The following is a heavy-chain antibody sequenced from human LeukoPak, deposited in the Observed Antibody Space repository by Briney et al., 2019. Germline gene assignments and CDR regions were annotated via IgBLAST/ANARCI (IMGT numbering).Heavy chain of an antibody. D-gene: IGHD1-14*01. J-gene: IGHJ4*02. CDR3: ARGAPELDY. CDR2: ISGSGGST. CDR1: GFTFSSYG. V-gene: IGHV3-23*01. Sequence: PGGSLRPSCAASGFTFSSYGMSWVRRAPGKGLEWVSAISGSGGSTYYADSVKGRFTISRDNAKNSLHLQMNSLRAEDTAVYYCARGAPELDYWGQGTLVTVSS.